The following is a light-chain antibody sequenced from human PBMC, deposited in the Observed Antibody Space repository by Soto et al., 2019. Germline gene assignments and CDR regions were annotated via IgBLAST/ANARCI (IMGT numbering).Light chain of an antibody. Sequence: EIVLTQSPGTLSLSPGERATLSCRASQSISSSYLAWYQQKPGQAPRLLIYAASTRATGIPDRFSGSGSGTDFTLSISRLEPEDFAVYYCQQFGGSSLFTFGPGTKVDIK. CDR3: QQFGGSSLFT. CDR2: AAS. J-gene: IGKJ3*01. V-gene: IGKV3-20*01. CDR1: QSISSSY.